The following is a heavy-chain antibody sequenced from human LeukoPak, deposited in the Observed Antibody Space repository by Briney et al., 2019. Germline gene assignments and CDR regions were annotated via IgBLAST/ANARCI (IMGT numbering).Heavy chain of an antibody. V-gene: IGHV3-33*01. Sequence: PGRSLRLSCVASGFTFSSYGMHWVRQAPGKGLEWVAVIWYDGSNKYYADSVKGRFTISRDNSKNTLYLQMNSLRAEDTAVYYCARHLLGYIDGLAPYYIDYWGQGILVAVSS. CDR1: GFTFSSYG. D-gene: IGHD5-18*01. CDR3: ARHLLGYIDGLAPYYIDY. J-gene: IGHJ4*02. CDR2: IWYDGSNK.